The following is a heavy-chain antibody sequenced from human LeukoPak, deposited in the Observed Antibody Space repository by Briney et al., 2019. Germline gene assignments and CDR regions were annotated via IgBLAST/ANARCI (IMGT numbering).Heavy chain of an antibody. D-gene: IGHD1-26*01. CDR2: INSDGSST. CDR1: GFTFSSYC. Sequence: GGSLRLSCAASGFTFSSYCMHWVREAPGKGLVWVSRINSDGSSTSYADSVKVRFTISRDNAKNTLYLQMNSLRAEDTAVYYCAYLGSYYGSLDYWGQGTLVTVSS. CDR3: AYLGSYYGSLDY. V-gene: IGHV3-74*01. J-gene: IGHJ4*02.